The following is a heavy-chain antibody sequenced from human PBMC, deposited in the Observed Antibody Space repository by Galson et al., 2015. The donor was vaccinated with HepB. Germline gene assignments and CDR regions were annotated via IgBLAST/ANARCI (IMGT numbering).Heavy chain of an antibody. J-gene: IGHJ6*02. CDR2: ISYDGSNK. D-gene: IGHD3-16*01. V-gene: IGHV3-30-3*01. Sequence: SLRLSCAASGFTFSSYAMHWVRQAPGKGLEWVAVISYDGSNKYYADSVKGRFTISRDNSKNTLYLQMNSLRAEDTAVYYCARDMPILQSYYYYYGMDVWGQGTTVTVSS. CDR1: GFTFSSYA. CDR3: ARDMPILQSYYYYYGMDV.